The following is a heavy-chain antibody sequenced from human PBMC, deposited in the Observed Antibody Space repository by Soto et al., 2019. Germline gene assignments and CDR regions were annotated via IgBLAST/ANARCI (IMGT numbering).Heavy chain of an antibody. CDR1: GYTFTSYG. D-gene: IGHD4-17*01. CDR3: ARVHRGTTQPYYAFVY. CDR2: ISAYNGNT. Sequence: QVQLVQSGAEVKKPGASVKVSCKASGYTFTSYGISWVRQAPGQGLEWMGWISAYNGNTNYAQRLQGRVTMTTDTTTRAACVELGSLRSDDTAVYYCARVHRGTTQPYYAFVYWGQGTVVTVSS. V-gene: IGHV1-18*01. J-gene: IGHJ3*01.